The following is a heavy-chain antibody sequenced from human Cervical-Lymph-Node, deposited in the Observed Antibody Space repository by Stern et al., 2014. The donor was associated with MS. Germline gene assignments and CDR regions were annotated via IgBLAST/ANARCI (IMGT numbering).Heavy chain of an antibody. CDR2: IYYSGDS. CDR1: GASISDYY. V-gene: IGHV4-59*01. D-gene: IGHD6-13*01. CDR3: ARVSGIAAAGPHCLDV. J-gene: IGHJ6*04. Sequence: QVQLQESGPGLVRPSGTLSLTCTVSGASISDYYWSWIRQPPGKGLEWIGYIYYSGDSNYSPSLKGRVTISGDTSNNQFSLSLSSVSAADTAVYYCARVSGIAAAGPHCLDVWGEGTTVTVSS.